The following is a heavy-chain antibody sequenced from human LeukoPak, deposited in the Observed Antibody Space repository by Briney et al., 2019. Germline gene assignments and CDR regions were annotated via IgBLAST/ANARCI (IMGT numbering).Heavy chain of an antibody. D-gene: IGHD3-22*01. CDR2: IKQDGSEK. V-gene: IGHV3-7*01. CDR3: AREGDYYDSSDAFDI. J-gene: IGHJ3*02. CDR1: GFTFSSYG. Sequence: PGGSLRLSCAASGFTFSSYGMHWVRQAPGKGLEWVANIKQDGSEKYYVDSVKGRFTISRDNAKNSLYLQMNSLRAEDTAVYYCAREGDYYDSSDAFDIWGQGTMVTVSS.